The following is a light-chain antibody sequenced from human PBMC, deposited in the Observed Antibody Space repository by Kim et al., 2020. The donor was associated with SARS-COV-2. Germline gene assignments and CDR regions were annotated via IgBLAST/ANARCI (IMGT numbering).Light chain of an antibody. J-gene: IGKJ1*01. Sequence: DIQMAQSPSSLSASVGDRVTITCRASQDIKNYLAWYRQKPGKVPEVLIYAASILQSGVPSRISGSGSGTDFTLTINSLQPEDVATYYRQKYNSAPWTFGQGTKVDIK. CDR3: QKYNSAPWT. CDR2: AAS. CDR1: QDIKNY. V-gene: IGKV1-27*01.